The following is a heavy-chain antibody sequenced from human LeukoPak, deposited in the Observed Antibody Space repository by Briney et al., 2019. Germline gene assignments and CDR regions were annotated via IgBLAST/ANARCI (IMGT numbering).Heavy chain of an antibody. D-gene: IGHD3-10*01. J-gene: IGHJ4*02. Sequence: SETLSLTCTVSGGSISSYYWSWIRQPPGKGLEWLGYIYYSGSTNYNPSLKSRVTISVDTSKNQFSPKLSSVTAADTAVYYCASHFHGSGSSPFDYWGQGTLVTVSS. V-gene: IGHV4-59*01. CDR3: ASHFHGSGSSPFDY. CDR1: GGSISSYY. CDR2: IYYSGST.